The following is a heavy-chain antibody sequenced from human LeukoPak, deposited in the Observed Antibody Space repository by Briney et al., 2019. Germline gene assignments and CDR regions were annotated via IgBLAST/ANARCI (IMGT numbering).Heavy chain of an antibody. Sequence: GASVKVSCKASGGIFYSFTVNWVRQAPRQGLEWMGGIIPFFGTANYAQRFQGRVTITADKSTSTAYMELSSLRSEDTAVYYCARGPSIGSGYSTPFDYWGQGTLVTVSS. CDR1: GGIFYSFT. V-gene: IGHV1-69*06. CDR2: IIPFFGTA. J-gene: IGHJ4*02. D-gene: IGHD3-3*01. CDR3: ARGPSIGSGYSTPFDY.